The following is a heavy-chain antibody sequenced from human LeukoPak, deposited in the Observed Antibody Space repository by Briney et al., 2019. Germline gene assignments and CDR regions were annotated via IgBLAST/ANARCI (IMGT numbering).Heavy chain of an antibody. V-gene: IGHV4-39*07. D-gene: IGHD3-3*02. CDR1: SGSISTSNYY. CDR2: IFYSGST. J-gene: IGHJ6*03. Sequence: SETLSLTCTVSSGSISTSNYYWGWVRQPPGKALEWIGNIFYSGSTYYSSSLKSRVTISLDTSRNQFSLKLNSVTAADTAVYYCARAFYPGYYSYMAVWGKGTTVTVSS. CDR3: ARAFYPGYYSYMAV.